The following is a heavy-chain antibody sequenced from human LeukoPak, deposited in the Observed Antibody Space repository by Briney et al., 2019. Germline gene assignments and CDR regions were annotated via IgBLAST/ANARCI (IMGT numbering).Heavy chain of an antibody. J-gene: IGHJ4*02. CDR3: ARHQDSSSGWYYFDY. CDR2: IYYSGST. V-gene: IGHV4-59*08. D-gene: IGHD6-19*01. CDR1: GGSINSYY. Sequence: SETLSLTCTVSGGSINSYYWSWIRQPPGKGLEWIGYIYYSGSTNYNPSLKSRATISVDTSKNQFSLNLNSVTAADTAVYYCARHQDSSSGWYYFDYWGQGTLVTVSS.